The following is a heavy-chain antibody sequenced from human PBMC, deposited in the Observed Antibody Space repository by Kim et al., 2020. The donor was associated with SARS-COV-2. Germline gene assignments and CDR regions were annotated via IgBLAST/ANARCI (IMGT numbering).Heavy chain of an antibody. CDR1: GYTFTGYY. V-gene: IGHV1-2*02. CDR3: ARVSDYYDSSGYWTYYFDY. Sequence: ASVKVSCKASGYTFTGYYMHWVRQAPGQGLEWMGWINPNSGGTNYAQKFQGRVTMTRDTSISTAYMELSRLRSDDTAVYYCARVSDYYDSSGYWTYYFDYWGQGTLVTVSS. D-gene: IGHD3-22*01. J-gene: IGHJ4*02. CDR2: INPNSGGT.